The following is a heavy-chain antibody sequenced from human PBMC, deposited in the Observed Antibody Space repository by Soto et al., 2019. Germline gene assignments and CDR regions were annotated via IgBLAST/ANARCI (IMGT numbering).Heavy chain of an antibody. J-gene: IGHJ3*02. D-gene: IGHD3-10*01. CDR3: ARKDRVTMVRGVNGAFDI. CDR1: GGSISSYY. CDR2: IYYSGST. V-gene: IGHV4-59*08. Sequence: SETLSLPCTVSGGSISSYYWGWIRQPPGKGLEWIGYIYYSGSTNYNPSLKSRVTISVDTSKNQFSLKLSSVTAADTAVYYCARKDRVTMVRGVNGAFDIWGQGTMVTVSS.